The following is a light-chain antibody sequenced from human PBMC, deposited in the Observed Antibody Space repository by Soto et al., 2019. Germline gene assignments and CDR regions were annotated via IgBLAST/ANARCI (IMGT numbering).Light chain of an antibody. J-gene: IGKJ1*01. CDR3: QQRSNGPPWT. CDR2: DAS. Sequence: MVWPPCPANLSISPVEKATLSCRASQSVSSYLAWYQQEPGQAPRLLIYDASNRASGIPARFSGLVSGTYFPLSISSSEPEDFAVYYCQQRSNGPPWTFGQGTKVDI. CDR1: QSVSSY. V-gene: IGKV3-11*01.